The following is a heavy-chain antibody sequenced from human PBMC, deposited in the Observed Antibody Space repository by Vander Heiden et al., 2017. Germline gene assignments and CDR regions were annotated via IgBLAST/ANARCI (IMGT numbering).Heavy chain of an antibody. CDR1: GFTFDDSA. V-gene: IGHV3-9*01. Sequence: EVQLVESGGGLVQPGRSLRLSCAASGFTFDDSAMHWVRQAPGRGLQWVSGISWNSGSMGYADSGKGRFTISRDNAKNSRYLQMNTLRAEETAIYYCTRAPGYSVATDGFDIWGQGTMVTVYS. J-gene: IGHJ3*02. D-gene: IGHD5-18*01. CDR3: TRAPGYSVATDGFDI. CDR2: ISWNSGSM.